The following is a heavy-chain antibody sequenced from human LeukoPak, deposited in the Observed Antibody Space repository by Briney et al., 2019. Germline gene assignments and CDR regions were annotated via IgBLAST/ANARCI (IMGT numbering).Heavy chain of an antibody. D-gene: IGHD1-1*01. J-gene: IGHJ6*03. V-gene: IGHV4-34*01. Sequence: SETLSLTCAVYGGSFSGYYWSWIRQPPGKGLEWIGEINHSGSTNYNPSLKSRVTISVDTSKNQFSLKLSSVTAADTAVYYCARLTPGGINYYYYMDVWGKGTTVTISS. CDR3: ARLTPGGINYYYYMDV. CDR2: INHSGST. CDR1: GGSFSGYY.